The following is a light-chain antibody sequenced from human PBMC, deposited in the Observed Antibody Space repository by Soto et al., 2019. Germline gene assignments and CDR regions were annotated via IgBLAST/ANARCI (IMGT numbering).Light chain of an antibody. CDR3: QQSDSTPLT. J-gene: IGKJ4*01. CDR2: TAS. Sequence: DIQMTQSPSSLSAYVDDRVTISCRASQSIGNYLNWYQQKPGEAPKLLIYTASSLQSSVPSRFSGSGSGTHFTLTISSLQPEDIATYYCQQSDSTPLTFGGGTKVDIK. V-gene: IGKV1-39*01. CDR1: QSIGNY.